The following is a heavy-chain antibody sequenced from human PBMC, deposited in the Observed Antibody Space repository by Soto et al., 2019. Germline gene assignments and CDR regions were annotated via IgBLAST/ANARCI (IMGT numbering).Heavy chain of an antibody. Sequence: QVQLVQSGAEVKKPGASVKVSCKASGYNFTSYDINWVRQATGQGLEWMGWMNPNSGNTGYAQKLQGRIIMTRNTSISTAYMALSRLRSEDTAVYYCARTLYGDNVDYWDQATLVTVAS. CDR3: ARTLYGDNVDY. CDR1: GYNFTSYD. J-gene: IGHJ4*02. D-gene: IGHD4-17*01. CDR2: MNPNSGNT. V-gene: IGHV1-8*01.